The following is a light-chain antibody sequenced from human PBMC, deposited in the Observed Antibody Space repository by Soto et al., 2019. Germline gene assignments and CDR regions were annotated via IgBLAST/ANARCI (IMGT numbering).Light chain of an antibody. V-gene: IGKV4-1*01. CDR2: WAS. CDR3: QQYYSPFLT. CDR1: QSVLYSPNNKNY. Sequence: DIVMTQSPDSLAVSLGERAPINCKSSQSVLYSPNNKNYLAWYQQKPGQPPKLLIYWASTRESGVPDRFSGSGSGTDFTLTISSLQAEDVAVYYCQQYYSPFLTFGGGTKVEIK. J-gene: IGKJ4*01.